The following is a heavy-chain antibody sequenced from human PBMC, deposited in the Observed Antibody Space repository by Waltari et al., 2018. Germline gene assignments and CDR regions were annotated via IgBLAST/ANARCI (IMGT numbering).Heavy chain of an antibody. Sequence: QLQLQQWGAGVLQPSETLSLTCAVYGGSLSSYYWGWIRQPPGEGLGWMGAINQAGYTNYNPSLRIRVTLLVDTSKSQFSLKLNSVTAADTAVYYCVRLEDCTGPGGNCYSGDSFAMDVWGQGTTVTVSS. J-gene: IGHJ6*02. CDR1: GGSLSSYY. CDR2: INQAGYT. V-gene: IGHV4-34*02. CDR3: VRLEDCTGPGGNCYSGDSFAMDV. D-gene: IGHD2-8*02.